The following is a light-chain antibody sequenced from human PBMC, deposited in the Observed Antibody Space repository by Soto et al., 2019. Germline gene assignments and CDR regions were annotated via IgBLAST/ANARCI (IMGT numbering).Light chain of an antibody. CDR1: QSVSNTY. CDR3: QQYGGSSEIT. J-gene: IGKJ5*01. V-gene: IGKV3-20*01. Sequence: EIVLTQSPGTLSLSPGERATLSCRASQSVSNTYLAWYQQKPGQAPRLLIYAASSRATGIPDRFSGSGSGTDFTLTISRLEPEDFAVYYCQQYGGSSEITFGQGTRLEIK. CDR2: AAS.